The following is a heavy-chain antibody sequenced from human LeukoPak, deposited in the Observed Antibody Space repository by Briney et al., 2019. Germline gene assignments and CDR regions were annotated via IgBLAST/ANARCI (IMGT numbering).Heavy chain of an antibody. V-gene: IGHV3-7*03. CDR1: GFTFSSFW. Sequence: GGSLRLSCGASGFTFSSFWMAWVRQSPGKGLEWVANIKQDGSEKYYVDSVKGRFTISRDNAKNSVYLQMNSLRAEDTAVYYCARDEDGDLDYWGQGTLVTVSS. D-gene: IGHD4-17*01. CDR2: IKQDGSEK. J-gene: IGHJ4*02. CDR3: ARDEDGDLDY.